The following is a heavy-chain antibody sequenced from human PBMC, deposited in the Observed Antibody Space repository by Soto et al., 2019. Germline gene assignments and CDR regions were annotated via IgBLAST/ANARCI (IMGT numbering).Heavy chain of an antibody. CDR1: GYALTSND. V-gene: IGHV1-8*01. CDR2: MNPNSANT. J-gene: IGHJ6*02. Sequence: GTSVKVSCKDSGYALTSNDINWVRQATGQGLEWMGWMNPNSANTGYAQKFQGRVTISRDNSKSTLYLQMNSLRAEDTALYYCAKGRSYYYYYGVDVWGQGTTVTVSS. CDR3: AKGRSYYYYYGVDV.